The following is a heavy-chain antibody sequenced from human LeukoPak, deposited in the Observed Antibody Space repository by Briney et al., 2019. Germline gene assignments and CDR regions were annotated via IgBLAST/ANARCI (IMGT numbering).Heavy chain of an antibody. Sequence: ASVKVSCKASGYTFTSYGISWVRQAPGQGLEWMGWINAGNGNTKYSQEFQGRVTITRDTSASTAYMELSSLRSEDMAVYYCARGTSGSYCAEYFQHWGQGTLVTVSS. CDR3: ARGTSGSYCAEYFQH. J-gene: IGHJ1*01. V-gene: IGHV1-3*03. CDR1: GYTFTSYG. CDR2: INAGNGNT. D-gene: IGHD1-26*01.